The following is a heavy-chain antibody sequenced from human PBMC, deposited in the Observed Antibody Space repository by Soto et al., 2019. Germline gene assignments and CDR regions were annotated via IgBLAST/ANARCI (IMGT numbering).Heavy chain of an antibody. CDR3: ARDGATTYLPDY. Sequence: GGSLGLSCSASGFPFSNYGMHWVRQAPGKGLEWVSVVWYDGSNKAYADSVKGRFTISRDNSKNTLYLQMNSLRVEDTALYSCARDGATTYLPDYRGQGTLVTLS. J-gene: IGHJ4*02. CDR1: GFPFSNYG. CDR2: VWYDGSNK. D-gene: IGHD1-26*01. V-gene: IGHV3-33*08.